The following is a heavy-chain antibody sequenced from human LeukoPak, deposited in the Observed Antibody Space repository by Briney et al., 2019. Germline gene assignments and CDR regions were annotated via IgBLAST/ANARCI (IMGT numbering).Heavy chain of an antibody. V-gene: IGHV4-39*07. J-gene: IGHJ4*02. CDR1: GGSISSSSYY. CDR2: IYYSGST. Sequence: SETLSLTCTVSGGSISSSSYYWGWIRQAPGKGLEWIGSIYYSGSTYYNPSLKSRVTISVDTSKNQFSLKLSSVTAADTAVYYCARDGHPYYDFWSGYYTGVHYFDYWGQGTLVTVSS. D-gene: IGHD3-3*01. CDR3: ARDGHPYYDFWSGYYTGVHYFDY.